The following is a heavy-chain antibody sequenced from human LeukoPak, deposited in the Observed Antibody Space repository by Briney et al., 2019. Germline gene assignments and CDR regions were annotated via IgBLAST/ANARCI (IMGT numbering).Heavy chain of an antibody. Sequence: SETLSLTCTVSGGSISSSSYYWGWIRQPPGKGLEWIGEINHSGSTNYNPSLKSRVTISVDTSKNQFSLKLSSVTAADTAVYYCATARVIAVAGIWRGVMDVWGKGTTVTVSS. CDR2: INHSGST. V-gene: IGHV4-39*07. CDR3: ATARVIAVAGIWRGVMDV. CDR1: GGSISSSSYY. D-gene: IGHD6-19*01. J-gene: IGHJ6*03.